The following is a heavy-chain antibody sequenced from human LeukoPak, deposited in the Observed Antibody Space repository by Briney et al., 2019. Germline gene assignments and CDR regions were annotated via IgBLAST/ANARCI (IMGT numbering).Heavy chain of an antibody. CDR1: GGSISGTSYC. J-gene: IGHJ4*02. Sequence: SETLSLTCSVSGGSISGTSYCWGWIRQPPGKGPEWIGSHYHTGRIYHNPSLNSRVTISVDTSKNQFSLKLSSVTDADTAVYYCARESTALGLSVLDYWGQGTMVTVSS. CDR2: HYHTGRI. CDR3: ARESTALGLSVLDY. V-gene: IGHV4-39*07. D-gene: IGHD4-17*01.